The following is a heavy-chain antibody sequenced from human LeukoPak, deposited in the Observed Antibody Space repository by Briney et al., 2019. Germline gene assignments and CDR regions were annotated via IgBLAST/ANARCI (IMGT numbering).Heavy chain of an antibody. D-gene: IGHD3-3*01. CDR1: GLIFSDYA. J-gene: IGHJ4*02. CDR2: ISSSTTTI. Sequence: GGSLRPSCAASGLIFSDYAMSWVRQAPGKGLEWVLYISSSTTTIYYAASVKGRFTISRDNAKNSLFRQMNSLRAEDTAVYYCARGYDFARASKRGFDNWGQGTRVTVSS. CDR3: ARGYDFARASKRGFDN. V-gene: IGHV3-48*01.